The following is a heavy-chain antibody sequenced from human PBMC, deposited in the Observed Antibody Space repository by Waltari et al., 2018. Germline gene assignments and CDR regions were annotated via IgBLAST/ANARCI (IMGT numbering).Heavy chain of an antibody. J-gene: IGHJ6*03. Sequence: STNYNPSLKSRVTISVDTSKNQFSLKLSSVTAADTAVYYCARGTSCSSTSCRAGGFFYYYYYMDVWGKGTTVTVSS. CDR2: ST. CDR3: ARGTSCSSTSCRAGGFFYYYYYMDV. V-gene: IGHV4-59*09. D-gene: IGHD2-2*01.